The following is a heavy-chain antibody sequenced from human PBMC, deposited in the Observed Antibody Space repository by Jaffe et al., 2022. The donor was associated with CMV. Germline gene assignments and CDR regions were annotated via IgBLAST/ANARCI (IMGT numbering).Heavy chain of an antibody. V-gene: IGHV4-4*07. Sequence: QVQLQESGPGLVKPSETLSLTCTVSGGSISSYYWSWIRQPAGKGLEWIGRIYTSGSTNYNPSLKSRVTMSVDTSKNQFSLKLSSVTAADTAVYYCARDQSYGLISNWFDPWGQGTLVTVSS. D-gene: IGHD3-10*01. CDR1: GGSISSYY. J-gene: IGHJ5*02. CDR3: ARDQSYGLISNWFDP. CDR2: IYTSGST.